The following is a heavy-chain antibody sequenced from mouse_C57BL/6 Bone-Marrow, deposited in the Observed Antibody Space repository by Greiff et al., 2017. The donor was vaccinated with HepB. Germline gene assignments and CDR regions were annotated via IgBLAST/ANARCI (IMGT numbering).Heavy chain of an antibody. V-gene: IGHV1-55*01. D-gene: IGHD2-1*01. Sequence: QVQLQQPGAELVRPGTSVKLSCKASGYTFTSYWMHWVKQRPGQGLEWIGDIYPGSGSTNYNEKFKSKATLTVDTSSSTAYMQLSSLTSEDSAVYYCARESGGNYDYWGQGTTLTVSS. CDR3: ARESGGNYDY. CDR2: IYPGSGST. CDR1: GYTFTSYW. J-gene: IGHJ2*01.